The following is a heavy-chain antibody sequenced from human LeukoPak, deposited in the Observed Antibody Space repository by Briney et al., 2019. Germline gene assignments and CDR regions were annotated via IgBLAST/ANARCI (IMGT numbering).Heavy chain of an antibody. CDR3: ARETNWGRWANFDY. J-gene: IGHJ4*02. CDR2: ISISSNYK. Sequence: PGGSLRLSCAASGFTFSRYSMNWVRQAPGKGLEWVSSISISSNYKYYPDSLKGRFTISRDNAKNSLYLQMNSLRAEDTAVYYCARETNWGRWANFDYWGQGTLVTVSS. V-gene: IGHV3-21*01. CDR1: GFTFSRYS. D-gene: IGHD7-27*01.